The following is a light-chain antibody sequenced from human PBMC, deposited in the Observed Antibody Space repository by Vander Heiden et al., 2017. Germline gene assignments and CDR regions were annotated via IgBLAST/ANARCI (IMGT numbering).Light chain of an antibody. J-gene: IGLJ2*01. CDR3: SSYTSSSTPQ. CDR2: DVS. V-gene: IGLV2-14*01. Sequence: QSALTQPASVSGSPGQSITISCTGTSSDVGGYNYVSWYQQHPGKAPKLMIDDVSNRPSGVSNRFSGSKAGNTASLTISGLQAEDEADYYCSSYTSSSTPQFGGGTKLTVL. CDR1: SSDVGGYNY.